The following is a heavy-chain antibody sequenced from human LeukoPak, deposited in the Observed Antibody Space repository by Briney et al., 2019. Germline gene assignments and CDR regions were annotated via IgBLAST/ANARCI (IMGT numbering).Heavy chain of an antibody. J-gene: IGHJ4*02. CDR3: ARLARAFDWLSPFDY. V-gene: IGHV4-4*07. D-gene: IGHD3-9*01. CDR1: GGSISSYY. Sequence: PSETLSLTXTVSGGSISSYYWSWIRQPAGKGLEWIGRIYTSGSTNYNPSLKSRVTMSVDTSKNQFSLKLSSVTAADTAVYYCARLARAFDWLSPFDYWGQGTLVTVSS. CDR2: IYTSGST.